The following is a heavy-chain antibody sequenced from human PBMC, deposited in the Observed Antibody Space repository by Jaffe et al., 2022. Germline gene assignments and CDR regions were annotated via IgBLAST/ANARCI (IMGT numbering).Heavy chain of an antibody. V-gene: IGHV3-9*01. CDR1: GFTFDDYA. J-gene: IGHJ3*02. CDR3: AKSQYFDWLLSPVGAFDI. Sequence: EVQLVESGGGLVQPGRSLRLSCAASGFTFDDYAMHWVRQAPGKGLEWVSGISWNSGSIGYADSVKGRFTISRDNAKNSLYLQMNSLRAEDTALYYCAKSQYFDWLLSPVGAFDIWGQGTMVTVSS. CDR2: ISWNSGSI. D-gene: IGHD3-9*01.